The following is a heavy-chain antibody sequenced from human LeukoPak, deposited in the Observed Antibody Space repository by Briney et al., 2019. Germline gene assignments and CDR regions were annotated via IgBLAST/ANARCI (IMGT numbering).Heavy chain of an antibody. CDR2: ISGAGGNT. J-gene: IGHJ6*02. CDR1: RFTFSDYY. CDR3: ARSEEVVVGASYYYGMDV. D-gene: IGHD2-15*01. Sequence: GGSLRLSCAASRFTFSDYYMSWIRQAPGKGLEWVSYISGAGGNTNYADSVKGRSTISRDNAKNSLYLQMNSLRAEDTAVYYCARSEEVVVGASYYYGMDVWGQGTTVTVSS. V-gene: IGHV3-11*03.